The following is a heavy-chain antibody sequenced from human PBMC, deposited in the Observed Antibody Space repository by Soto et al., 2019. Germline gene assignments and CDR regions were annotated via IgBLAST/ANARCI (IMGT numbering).Heavy chain of an antibody. CDR1: VGSRSSYY. CDR3: SIDSTYSSDSSGYYDY. D-gene: IGHD3-22*01. CDR2: IYTSGGS. Sequence: SWTLSLTCTVSVGSRSSYYWSWIRQPAGKGLEWIGRIYTSGGSNYNASLKSRVSISVSTSENHWSLKLSTSTTADTAVYYCSIDSTYSSDSSGYYDYWGQGTWATVS. J-gene: IGHJ4*02. V-gene: IGHV4-4*07.